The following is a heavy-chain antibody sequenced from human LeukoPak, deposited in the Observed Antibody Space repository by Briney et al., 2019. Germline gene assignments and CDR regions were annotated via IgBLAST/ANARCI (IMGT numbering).Heavy chain of an antibody. D-gene: IGHD6-13*01. CDR1: GYSFTTYW. J-gene: IGHJ4*02. CDR3: ARILYSSSWYGVD. V-gene: IGHV5-51*01. CDR2: IYPGDSDT. Sequence: GESLQISCKGSGYSFTTYWIGWVRQMPGKGLEWMGIIYPGDSDTSYSPSFQGQVTLSADKSISTAYLQWSSLKASDTAMYYCARILYSSSWYGVDWGQGTLVTVSS.